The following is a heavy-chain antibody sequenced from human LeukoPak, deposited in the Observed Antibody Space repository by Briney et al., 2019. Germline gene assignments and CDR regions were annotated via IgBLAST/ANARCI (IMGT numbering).Heavy chain of an antibody. Sequence: SETLSLTCTVSGGFISSSSYYWGWIRQPPGKGLEWIGSIYYSGSTYYNPSLKSRVTISVDTSKNQFSLKLSSVTAADTAVYYCAREDTAMVTGGDYWGQGTLVTVSS. CDR3: AREDTAMVTGGDY. J-gene: IGHJ4*02. CDR1: GGFISSSSYY. V-gene: IGHV4-39*07. D-gene: IGHD5-18*01. CDR2: IYYSGST.